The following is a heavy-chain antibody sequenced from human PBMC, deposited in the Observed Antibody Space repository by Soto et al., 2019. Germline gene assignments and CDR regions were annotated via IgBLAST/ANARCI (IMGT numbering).Heavy chain of an antibody. CDR1: GYTFTSYG. D-gene: IGHD3-16*02. J-gene: IGHJ3*02. Sequence: ASVKVSCEASGYTFTSYGISCVRQAPGQGLEWMGWMSACSGNTGYAQKFQGRVTMTRNTSISTAYMELSSLRSEDTAVYYCARVEDYIWGSYLKVRLGAFDIWGQGTMVTVSS. V-gene: IGHV1-8*01. CDR2: MSACSGNT. CDR3: ARVEDYIWGSYLKVRLGAFDI.